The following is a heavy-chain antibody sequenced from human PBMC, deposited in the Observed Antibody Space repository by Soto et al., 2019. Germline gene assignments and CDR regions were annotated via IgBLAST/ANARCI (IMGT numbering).Heavy chain of an antibody. Sequence: GESRKISCKVSVYSFAGYWITWVRQKPGKGLEWMGRIDPSDSQTYYSPSFRGHVTISATKSITTVFLQWSSLRASDTAMYYCARQIYDSDTGPNFQYYFDSWGQGTPVTVSS. CDR3: ARQIYDSDTGPNFQYYFDS. CDR2: IDPSDSQT. V-gene: IGHV5-10-1*01. CDR1: VYSFAGYW. J-gene: IGHJ4*02. D-gene: IGHD3-22*01.